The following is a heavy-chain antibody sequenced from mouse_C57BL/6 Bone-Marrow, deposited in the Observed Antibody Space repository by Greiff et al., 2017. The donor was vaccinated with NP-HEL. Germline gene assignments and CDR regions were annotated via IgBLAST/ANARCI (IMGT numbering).Heavy chain of an antibody. V-gene: IGHV1-81*01. D-gene: IGHD3-1*01. CDR1: GYTFTSYG. CDR2: IYPRSGNT. CDR3: ARWGLRGYFDY. Sequence: VKLVESGAELARPGASVKLSCKASGYTFTSYGISWVKQRTGQGLEWIGEIYPRSGNTYYHEQFKGTATLPADNSSSTAYMELRSLPSEDSAVYFCARWGLRGYFDYWGQGTTRTVSA. J-gene: IGHJ2*01.